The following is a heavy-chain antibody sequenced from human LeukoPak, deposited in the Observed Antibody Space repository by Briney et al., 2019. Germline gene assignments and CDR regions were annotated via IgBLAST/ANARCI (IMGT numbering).Heavy chain of an antibody. D-gene: IGHD3-10*02. J-gene: IGHJ6*04. CDR2: ISGSGSTI. Sequence: GGSLRLSCAASGFTFRRYGMSWVRQAPEKGLEWVSAISGSGSTIYYADSVKGRFTISRDNAKNSLYLQMNSLRAEDTAVYYCAELGITMIGGVWGKGTTVTISS. V-gene: IGHV3-48*03. CDR1: GFTFRRYG. CDR3: AELGITMIGGV.